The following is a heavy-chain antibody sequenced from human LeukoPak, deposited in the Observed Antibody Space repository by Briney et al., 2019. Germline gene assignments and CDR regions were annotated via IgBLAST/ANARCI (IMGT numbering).Heavy chain of an antibody. D-gene: IGHD3-16*02. J-gene: IGHJ3*02. Sequence: PGGSLRLSCAASGFTFSTYVMSWVRQAPGKGLEWLSLILHNGDSTYYADSVKGRFTISRDNSKNTLYLQMNSLRAEDTAVYYCARLSSFAFDIWGQGTMVTVS. CDR2: ILHNGDST. CDR1: GFTFSTYV. V-gene: IGHV3-23*01. CDR3: ARLSSFAFDI.